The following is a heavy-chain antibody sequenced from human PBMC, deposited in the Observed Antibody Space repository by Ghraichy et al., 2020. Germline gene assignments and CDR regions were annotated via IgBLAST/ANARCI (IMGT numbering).Heavy chain of an antibody. CDR1: GFTFSTYS. Sequence: GGSLRLSCAASGFTFSTYSMHWVRQAPGKGLEWVAVTSHDGISKYYADSVKGRFTISRDNSKNTLYLQMNSLRAEDTAEYYCARDIKSSFWSYYYYAMDVWGQGTTVTVSS. J-gene: IGHJ6*02. CDR2: TSHDGISK. CDR3: ARDIKSSFWSYYYYAMDV. V-gene: IGHV3-30-3*01. D-gene: IGHD2-15*01.